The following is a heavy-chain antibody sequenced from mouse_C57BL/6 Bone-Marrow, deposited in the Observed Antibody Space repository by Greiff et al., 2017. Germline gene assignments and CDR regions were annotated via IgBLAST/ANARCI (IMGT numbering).Heavy chain of an antibody. D-gene: IGHD1-1*01. CDR2: IFPGSGST. CDR1: GYTFTDYS. V-gene: IGHV1-75*01. CDR3: ARFDMTVVATWDFDV. J-gene: IGHJ3*01. Sequence: QVQLKQSGPELVKPGASVKISCKASGYTFTDYSINWVKQRPGQGLEWIGWIFPGSGSTYYNEKFKGKATFTVDKSSSTASMLLTSLTSEDSAAFVCARFDMTVVATWDFDVWGQGTMVTVSA.